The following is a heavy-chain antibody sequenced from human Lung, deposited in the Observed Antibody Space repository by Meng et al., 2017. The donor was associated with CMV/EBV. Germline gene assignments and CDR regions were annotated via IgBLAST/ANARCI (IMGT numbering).Heavy chain of an antibody. V-gene: IGHV4-39*07. D-gene: IGHD2/OR15-2a*01. J-gene: IGHJ4*02. Sequence: GPGLVSPADPQAFCGTACGASTSRRGYFWRLVRQLPGKGREWIGTIYDSGSTSYNPTLKSRVTMSVDTSTNQFSLKLISATAADTAVYYCKRENRIFYADNWGQGTLVTVSS. CDR2: IYDSGST. CDR3: KRENRIFYADN. CDR1: GASTSRRGYF.